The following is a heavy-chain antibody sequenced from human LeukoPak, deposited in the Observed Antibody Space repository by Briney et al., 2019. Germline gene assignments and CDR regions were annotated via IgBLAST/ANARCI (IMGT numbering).Heavy chain of an antibody. CDR2: IYYSGST. D-gene: IGHD3-10*01. V-gene: IGHV4-31*03. Sequence: SETLSLTCTVSGGSISSGGYYWSWIRQHPGKGLEWIGYIYYSGSTYYNPSLKSRVTVSVGTSKNQFSLKLSSVTAADTAVYYCARDYYGSGSYFYYYYAMDVWGQGTTVTVSS. CDR3: ARDYYGSGSYFYYYYAMDV. J-gene: IGHJ6*02. CDR1: GGSISSGGYY.